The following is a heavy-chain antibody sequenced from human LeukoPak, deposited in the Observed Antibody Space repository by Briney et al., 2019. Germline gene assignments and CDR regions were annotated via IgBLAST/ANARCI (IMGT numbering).Heavy chain of an antibody. J-gene: IGHJ5*02. Sequence: SETLSLTCTVSGGSINSYYWSWIRQPPGKGLEWIGYIYYTGSTNYNPSLKGRVTISVDTSKNQFSLKLRSVTAADTAVYYCARVVTTYNWFDPWGQGTVVTVSS. D-gene: IGHD4-17*01. CDR3: ARVVTTYNWFDP. V-gene: IGHV4-59*01. CDR2: IYYTGST. CDR1: GGSINSYY.